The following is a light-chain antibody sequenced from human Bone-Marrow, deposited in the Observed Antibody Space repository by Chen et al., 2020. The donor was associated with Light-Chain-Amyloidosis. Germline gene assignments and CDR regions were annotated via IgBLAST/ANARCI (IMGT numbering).Light chain of an antibody. CDR3: MEGVQFPFT. CDR2: KIS. CDR1: QSLVHSDGNTY. V-gene: IGKV2-24*01. J-gene: IGKJ4*01. Sequence: DIVMTQTPLSSPVPLGQPASISCRSSQSLVHSDGNTYLSWLHQRPGQPPKLLIYKISNRFSGVPDRFSGSEAGAEFTLKISRLEAEEVGVYYCMEGVQFPFTLGGGTKVEIK.